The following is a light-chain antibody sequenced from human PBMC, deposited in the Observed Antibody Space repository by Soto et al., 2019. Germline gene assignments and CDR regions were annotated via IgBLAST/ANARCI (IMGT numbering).Light chain of an antibody. Sequence: QSALTQPPSASGSPGQSVTISCTGTSSDVGGYNYVSWYQQHPGKVPKLMIYEVSKRPSGVPDRFSGSKSGNTASLTVSGVQAEDDSDYYCSSYAGRNTLVFGGGTKLTVL. CDR3: SSYAGRNTLV. V-gene: IGLV2-8*01. CDR2: EVS. CDR1: SSDVGGYNY. J-gene: IGLJ2*01.